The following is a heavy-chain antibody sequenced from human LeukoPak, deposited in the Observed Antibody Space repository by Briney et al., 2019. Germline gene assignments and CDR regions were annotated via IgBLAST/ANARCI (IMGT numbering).Heavy chain of an antibody. V-gene: IGHV1-18*01. Sequence: GASVKVSCKASGYTFTSYGISWVRQAPGQGLEWMGWISAYNGNTNYAQKLQGRVTMTTDTSTSTAYMELRSLRSDDTAVYYCARVPYHYDSSGYYTHDAFDIWGQGTMVTVSS. CDR1: GYTFTSYG. CDR2: ISAYNGNT. J-gene: IGHJ3*02. CDR3: ARVPYHYDSSGYYTHDAFDI. D-gene: IGHD3-22*01.